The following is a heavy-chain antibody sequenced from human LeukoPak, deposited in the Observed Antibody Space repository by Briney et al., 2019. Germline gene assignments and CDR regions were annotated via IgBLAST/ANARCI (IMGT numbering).Heavy chain of an antibody. CDR2: ISSSSSYI. Sequence: GGSLRLSCAASGFTFSSYSMNSVRQAPGKGLEWVSSISSSSSYIYYADSVKGRFTISRDNAKNSLYLQMNSLRAEDTAVYYCASSTALAAFDIWGQGTMVTVSS. V-gene: IGHV3-21*01. CDR3: ASSTALAAFDI. CDR1: GFTFSSYS. D-gene: IGHD6-25*01. J-gene: IGHJ3*02.